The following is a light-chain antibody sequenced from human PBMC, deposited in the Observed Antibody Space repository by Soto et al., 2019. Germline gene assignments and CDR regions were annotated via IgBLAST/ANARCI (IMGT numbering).Light chain of an antibody. V-gene: IGKV3-15*01. CDR1: QSVRGN. J-gene: IGKJ1*01. CDR3: QQYNDWPPWT. Sequence: EIVMTQSPATLSVSPGERATLSCRASQSVRGNLAWYQQKPGQAPRLLIYGVSTRATGIPARFSGSGSGTECTLTISSLQSEDCAVYYCQQYNDWPPWTFGQGTKVEVK. CDR2: GVS.